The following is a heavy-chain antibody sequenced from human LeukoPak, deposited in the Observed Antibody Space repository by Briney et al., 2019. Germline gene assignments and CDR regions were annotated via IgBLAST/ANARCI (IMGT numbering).Heavy chain of an antibody. J-gene: IGHJ3*02. Sequence: GGSLRLSCAASGFTVSSNYMSWVRQAPGKGLEWVSVICSGGSTYYADSVKGRFTISRDNSKNTLYLQMNSLRAEDTAVYYCARGSDVGAFDIWGQGTMVTVSS. CDR1: GFTVSSNY. V-gene: IGHV3-53*01. CDR2: ICSGGST. CDR3: ARGSDVGAFDI.